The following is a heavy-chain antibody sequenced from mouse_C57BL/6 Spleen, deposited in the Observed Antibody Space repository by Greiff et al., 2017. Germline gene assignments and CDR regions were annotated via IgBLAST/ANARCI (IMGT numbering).Heavy chain of an antibody. CDR3: ARHERSGGYPYAMDY. V-gene: IGHV1-62-2*01. J-gene: IGHJ4*01. D-gene: IGHD2-2*01. CDR1: GYTFTEYT. CDR2: FYPGSGSI. Sequence: VKLMESGAELVKPGASVKLSCKASGYTFTEYTIHWVKQRSGQGLEWIGWFYPGSGSIKYNEKFKDKATLTADKSSSTVYMELRRLTSEDSAVYCCARHERSGGYPYAMDYWGQGTSVTVSS.